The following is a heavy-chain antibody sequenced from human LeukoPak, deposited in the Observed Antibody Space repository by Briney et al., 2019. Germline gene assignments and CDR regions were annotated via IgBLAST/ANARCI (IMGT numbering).Heavy chain of an antibody. D-gene: IGHD2-15*01. J-gene: IGHJ4*02. V-gene: IGHV3-23*01. Sequence: GSLRLSCAASGFTFSSYAMSWVRQAPGKGLEWVSAISGSGGSTYYADSVKGRFTISRDNSKNTLYLQMNSLRAEDTAVYYCAKGSGVVVVVAAIDYWGQGTLVIVSS. CDR3: AKGSGVVVVVAAIDY. CDR2: ISGSGGST. CDR1: GFTFSSYA.